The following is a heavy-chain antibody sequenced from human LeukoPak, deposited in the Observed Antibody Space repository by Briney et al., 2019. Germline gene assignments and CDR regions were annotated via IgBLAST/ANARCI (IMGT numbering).Heavy chain of an antibody. CDR2: ISAYNGNT. V-gene: IGHV1-18*01. D-gene: IGHD6-19*01. CDR3: ARDRESSGWYGVPDY. J-gene: IGHJ4*02. CDR1: GYTFTSYG. Sequence: ASVKVSRKASGYTFTSYGISWVRQAPGQGLEWMGWISAYNGNTNYAQKLQGRVTMTTDTSTSTAYMELRSLRSDDTAVYYCARDRESSGWYGVPDYWGQGTLVTVSS.